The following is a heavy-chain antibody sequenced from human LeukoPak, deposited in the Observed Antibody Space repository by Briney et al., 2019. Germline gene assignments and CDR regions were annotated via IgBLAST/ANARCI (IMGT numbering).Heavy chain of an antibody. Sequence: ASVKVSCKASGYTFTSYGISWVRQAPGQGLEWMGWISAYNGNTNYAQKLQGRVTMTTDTSTSTAYMELRSLRSDDTAVYYCARDKWRWGSYRSDAFDIWGQGTMVTVSS. D-gene: IGHD3-16*02. J-gene: IGHJ3*02. CDR3: ARDKWRWGSYRSDAFDI. V-gene: IGHV1-18*01. CDR1: GYTFTSYG. CDR2: ISAYNGNT.